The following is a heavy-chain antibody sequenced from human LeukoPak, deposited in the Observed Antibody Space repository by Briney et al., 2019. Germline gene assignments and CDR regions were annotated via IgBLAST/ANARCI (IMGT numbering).Heavy chain of an antibody. D-gene: IGHD5-12*01. CDR2: IYHSGST. J-gene: IGHJ5*02. CDR3: ARDYEGWFDP. V-gene: IGHV4-30-2*01. Sequence: PSETLSLTCAVSGGSISSGGYSWSWIRQPPGKGLEWIGYIYHSGSTYYNPSLKSRVTISVDRSKNQFSLKLSSVTAADTAVYYCARDYEGWFDPWGQGTLVTVSS. CDR1: GGSISSGGYS.